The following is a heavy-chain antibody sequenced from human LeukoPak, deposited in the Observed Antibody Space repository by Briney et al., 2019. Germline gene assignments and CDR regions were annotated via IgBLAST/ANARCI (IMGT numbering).Heavy chain of an antibody. CDR1: GGSISTYY. V-gene: IGHV4-59*12. D-gene: IGHD6-6*01. Sequence: SETLSLTCTVSGGSISTYYWNWIRQPPGKGLEWIGYIYSSGSTNYNPSLKSRVTMSVDTSKNQFSLKLNSVTAADTAVYYCARSKDSSSSGLSYYFYMDVWGKGTTVIVSS. CDR3: ARSKDSSSSGLSYYFYMDV. CDR2: IYSSGST. J-gene: IGHJ6*03.